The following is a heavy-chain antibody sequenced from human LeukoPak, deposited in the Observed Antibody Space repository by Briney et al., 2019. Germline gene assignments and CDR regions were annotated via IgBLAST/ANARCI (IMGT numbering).Heavy chain of an antibody. CDR1: GFTVSSNY. D-gene: IGHD4-17*01. Sequence: GGSLRLSCAASGFTVSSNYMSWVRQAPGKGLEWVSVIYSGGSTYYADSVKGRFTISRDNAKNSLYLQMNSLRAEDTAVYYCARDYGDFPYYYMDVWGKGTTVTVSS. CDR3: ARDYGDFPYYYMDV. CDR2: IYSGGST. V-gene: IGHV3-53*01. J-gene: IGHJ6*03.